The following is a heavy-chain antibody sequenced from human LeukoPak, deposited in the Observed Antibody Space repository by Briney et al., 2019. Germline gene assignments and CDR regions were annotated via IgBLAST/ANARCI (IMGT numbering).Heavy chain of an antibody. CDR2: MSSNGRTI. Sequence: GGSLRLSCAASGFTFSSYEMTWVRQAPGKGLEWVSYMSSNGRTIYYADSMKGRFTISRDNAKNSLYLQMSSLRAEDTAVYYCARGVLGFGERHHMDVWGKGTTLTVSS. CDR1: GFTFSSYE. CDR3: ARGVLGFGERHHMDV. V-gene: IGHV3-48*03. D-gene: IGHD3-10*01. J-gene: IGHJ6*03.